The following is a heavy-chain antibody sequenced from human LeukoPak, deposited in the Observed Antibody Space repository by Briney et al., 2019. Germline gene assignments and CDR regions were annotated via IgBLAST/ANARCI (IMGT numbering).Heavy chain of an antibody. CDR3: ARLRFYDILTGYYQYYYYYYYMDV. CDR1: GGSISSSSYY. V-gene: IGHV4-39*01. D-gene: IGHD3-9*01. J-gene: IGHJ6*03. Sequence: PSETLSLTRTVSGGSISSSSYYWGWIRQPPGKGLEWIGSIYYSGSTYYNPSLKSRVTISVDTSKNQFSLRLSSVTAADTAVYYCARLRFYDILTGYYQYYYYYYYMDVWGKGTTVTVSS. CDR2: IYYSGST.